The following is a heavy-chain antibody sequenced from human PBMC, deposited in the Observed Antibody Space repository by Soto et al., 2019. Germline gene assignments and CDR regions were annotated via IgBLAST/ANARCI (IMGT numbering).Heavy chain of an antibody. CDR2: ISGSGGST. V-gene: IGHV3-23*01. CDR1: GFTFSSYA. J-gene: IGHJ4*02. CDR3: ANRISRHLAFDY. D-gene: IGHD1-1*01. Sequence: QTGGSLRLSCAASGFTFSSYAMSWVRQAPGKGLEWVSAISGSGGSTYHADSVKGRFTISRDNSKNTLYLQMNSLRAEDTAVYYCANRISRHLAFDYWGQGTLVTVSS.